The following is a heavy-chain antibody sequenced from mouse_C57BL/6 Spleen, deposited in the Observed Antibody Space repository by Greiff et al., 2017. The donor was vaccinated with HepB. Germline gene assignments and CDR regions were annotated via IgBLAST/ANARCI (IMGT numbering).Heavy chain of an antibody. V-gene: IGHV1-76*01. D-gene: IGHD2-2*01. CDR2: IYPGSGNT. CDR3: ARGMVTRGFAY. Sequence: VQLQQSGAELVRPGASVKLSCKASGYTFTDYYINWVKQRPGQGLEWIARIYPGSGNTYYNEKFKGKATLTAEKSSSTAYMQISSRPSEDSAVYFCARGMVTRGFAYWGQGTLVTVSA. CDR1: GYTFTDYY. J-gene: IGHJ3*01.